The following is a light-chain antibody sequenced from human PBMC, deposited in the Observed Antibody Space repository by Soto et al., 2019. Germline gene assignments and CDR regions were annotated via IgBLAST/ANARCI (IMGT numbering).Light chain of an antibody. J-gene: IGLJ3*02. V-gene: IGLV2-14*01. Sequence: QSALTQAASASGSPGQSITISCTGTNSDIGAYNRVSWYQQHPGRVPKVVIYEVTNRPSGISNRFSGSKSGNTAYLTIFGLQPEDEADYYCASHTSSNTWVVGGGTKVTVL. CDR2: EVT. CDR1: NSDIGAYNR. CDR3: ASHTSSNTWV.